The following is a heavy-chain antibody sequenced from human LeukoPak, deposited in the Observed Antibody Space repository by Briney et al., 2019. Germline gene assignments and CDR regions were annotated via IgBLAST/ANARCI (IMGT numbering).Heavy chain of an antibody. CDR3: AKSVIFWSGYFGYYFDY. D-gene: IGHD3-3*01. J-gene: IGHJ4*02. CDR1: GFTFSSYA. CDR2: ISGSGGST. Sequence: PGGSLRLSCAASGFTFSSYAMSWVRQAPGKGLEWVPAISGSGGSTYYADSVKGRFTISRDNSKNTLYLQMNSLRAEDTAVYYCAKSVIFWSGYFGYYFDYWGQGTLVTVSS. V-gene: IGHV3-23*01.